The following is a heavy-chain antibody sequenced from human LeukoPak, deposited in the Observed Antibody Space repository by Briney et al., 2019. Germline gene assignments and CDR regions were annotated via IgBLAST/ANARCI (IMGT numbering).Heavy chain of an antibody. Sequence: ASVKVSCKASGYTFTSYYMHWVRQAPGQGPECMGWINPYNGNTNYALKVQGRVTMTTDTSTSTAYLELRSLRSDDTAIYYCAREIYGRFDYWGQGTLVTVSS. D-gene: IGHD4-17*01. CDR1: GYTFTSYY. V-gene: IGHV1-18*04. J-gene: IGHJ4*02. CDR2: INPYNGNT. CDR3: AREIYGRFDY.